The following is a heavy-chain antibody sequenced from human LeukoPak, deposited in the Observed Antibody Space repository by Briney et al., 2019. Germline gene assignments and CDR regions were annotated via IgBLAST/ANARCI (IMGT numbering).Heavy chain of an antibody. J-gene: IGHJ3*02. CDR2: ISSSRSYI. D-gene: IGHD3-22*01. V-gene: IGHV3-21*01. CDR3: ARGSAMIVVGGGAFDI. CDR1: GFTFSSYS. Sequence: GGSLRLSCAASGFTFSSYSMNWVRQAPGKGLEWVSSISSSRSYIYYADSVKGRFTISRDNAKNSLYLQMNSLRAEDTAVYYCARGSAMIVVGGGAFDIWGQGTMVTVSS.